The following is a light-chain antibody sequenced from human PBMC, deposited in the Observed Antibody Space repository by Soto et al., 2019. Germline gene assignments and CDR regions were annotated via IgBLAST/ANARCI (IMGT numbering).Light chain of an antibody. CDR3: QTWGTGRYL. V-gene: IGLV4-69*01. J-gene: IGLJ1*01. CDR2: LNSDGSH. Sequence: QPVLTQSPSASASLGASVKLTCTLSSGHSSYAIAWHQQQPEKGPRYLMKLNSDGSHSKGDGIPDRFSGSSSGAERYLTISSLQSEDEADYYCQTWGTGRYLFGTGTKVTVL. CDR1: SGHSSYA.